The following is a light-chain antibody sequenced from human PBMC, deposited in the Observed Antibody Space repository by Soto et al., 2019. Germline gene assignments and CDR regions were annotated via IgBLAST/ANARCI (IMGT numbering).Light chain of an antibody. CDR2: GAS. V-gene: IGKV3-20*01. Sequence: EIVLTQSPVTLSLSPGERATLSCRASQSVSGNSLAWYQQKPGLAPGLLIYGASSRATGIPDRFSGSGSGTDFSLTISRLEPEDFAVYFCQQYARTPITFGQGTRLEIK. CDR3: QQYARTPIT. J-gene: IGKJ5*01. CDR1: QSVSGNS.